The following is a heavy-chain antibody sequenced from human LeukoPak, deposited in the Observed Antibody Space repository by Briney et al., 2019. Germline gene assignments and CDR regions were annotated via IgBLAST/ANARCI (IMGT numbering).Heavy chain of an antibody. J-gene: IGHJ4*02. V-gene: IGHV3-7*01. CDR3: ARVEDYDILTGFDY. D-gene: IGHD3-9*01. Sequence: GGSLRLSCAASGFTFRTYWMSWVRQAPGKGLEWVANIKQDGREIYYVDSVKGRFIISRDNAKNSLYLQVNSLRAEDTAVYHCARVEDYDILTGFDYWGQGTLVTVSS. CDR1: GFTFRTYW. CDR2: IKQDGREI.